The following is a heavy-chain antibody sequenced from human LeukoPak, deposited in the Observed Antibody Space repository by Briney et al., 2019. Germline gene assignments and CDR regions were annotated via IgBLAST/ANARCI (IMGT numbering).Heavy chain of an antibody. V-gene: IGHV4-59*01. J-gene: IGHJ5*02. CDR1: GDSITCYS. CDR2: IYYNGDT. CDR3: VRDPYGSSISNWFDA. D-gene: IGHD3-10*01. Sequence: SETLSLTCSVSGDSITCYSWSWIRQTPGKGLEWIGYIYYNGDTHYNPSLNSRLSMSVDTPKKQFSLNLRSVTAADTAAYYCVRDPYGSSISNWFDAWGQGLLVTVSS.